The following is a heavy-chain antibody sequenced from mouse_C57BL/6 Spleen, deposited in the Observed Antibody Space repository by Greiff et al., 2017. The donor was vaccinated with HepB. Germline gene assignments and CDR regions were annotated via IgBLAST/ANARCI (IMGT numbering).Heavy chain of an antibody. V-gene: IGHV7-3*01. CDR2: IRNKANGYTT. Sequence: DVMLVESGGGLVQPGGSLSLSCAASGFTFTDYYMSWVRQPPGKALEWLGFIRNKANGYTTEYSASVKGRFTISRDNSQSILYLQMNALRAEDSATYYCARYKAYYSNFGYFDYWGQGTTLTVSS. CDR3: ARYKAYYSNFGYFDY. CDR1: GFTFTDYY. D-gene: IGHD2-5*01. J-gene: IGHJ2*01.